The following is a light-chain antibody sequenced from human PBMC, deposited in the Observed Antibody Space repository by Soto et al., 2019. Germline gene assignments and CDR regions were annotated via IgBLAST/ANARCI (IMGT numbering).Light chain of an antibody. Sequence: EIVLTQSPATLSLSPGERATLSCGASQSVRSNLAWYQKKPGQAPRLLIFGTSTRATGIPARFSGSGSGTEFTLTISSLQSEDFAVYYCQQNNNWPQTFGQGTKVDIK. CDR3: QQNNNWPQT. CDR2: GTS. V-gene: IGKV3-15*01. CDR1: QSVRSN. J-gene: IGKJ1*01.